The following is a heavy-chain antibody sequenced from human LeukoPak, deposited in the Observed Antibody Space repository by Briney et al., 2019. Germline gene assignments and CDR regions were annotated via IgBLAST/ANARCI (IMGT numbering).Heavy chain of an antibody. CDR2: FDPEDGET. CDR3: ATIPRHYYDSSGYYYFDY. CDR1: GYTLTELS. J-gene: IGHJ4*02. V-gene: IGHV1-24*01. D-gene: IGHD3-22*01. Sequence: GASVKVSCKVSGYTLTELSMHWVRQAPGKGLEWMGGFDPEDGETIYAQKFQGRVTMTEDTSTDTAYMELSSLRSGDTAVYYCATIPRHYYDSSGYYYFDYWGQGTLVTVSS.